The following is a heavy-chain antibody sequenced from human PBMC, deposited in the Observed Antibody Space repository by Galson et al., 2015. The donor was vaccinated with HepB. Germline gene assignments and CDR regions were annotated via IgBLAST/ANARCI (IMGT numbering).Heavy chain of an antibody. D-gene: IGHD6-19*01. CDR2: INHSGST. J-gene: IGHJ4*02. CDR1: GGSFSGYY. Sequence: LTCAVYGGSFSGYYWSWIRQPPGKGLEWIGEINHSGSTNYNPSLKSRVTISVDTSKNQFSLKLSSVTAADTAVYYCARGQWLVRDWGQGTLVTVSS. CDR3: ARGQWLVRD. V-gene: IGHV4-34*01.